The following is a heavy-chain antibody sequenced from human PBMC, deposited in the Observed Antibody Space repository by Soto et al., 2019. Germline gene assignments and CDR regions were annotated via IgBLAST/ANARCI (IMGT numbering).Heavy chain of an antibody. CDR1: GGSISSSNR. Sequence: QVQLQESGPGLVKPSGTLSLTCAVSGGSISSSNRWSWVRQPPGKGLEGIGEIYDSGSTNYNPSLKSRVTISVDKSKNQFSLKLSSVTAADTAVYYCARDPGDGDYEGYYYYGMDVWGQGTTVTVSS. J-gene: IGHJ6*02. CDR2: IYDSGST. CDR3: ARDPGDGDYEGYYYYGMDV. V-gene: IGHV4-4*02. D-gene: IGHD4-17*01.